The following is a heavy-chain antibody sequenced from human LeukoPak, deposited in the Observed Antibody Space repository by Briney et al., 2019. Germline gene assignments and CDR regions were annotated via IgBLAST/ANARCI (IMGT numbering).Heavy chain of an antibody. D-gene: IGHD3-16*01. CDR2: INWNGGST. CDR1: GFTFDDYG. J-gene: IGHJ3*02. Sequence: PGGSLRLSCAASGFTFDDYGMSWVRQAPGKGLEWVSGINWNGGSTGYADSVKGRFTISRDNAKNSLYLQMNSLRAEDTAVYYCARDDHWGYAFDIWGQGTMVTASS. V-gene: IGHV3-20*04. CDR3: ARDDHWGYAFDI.